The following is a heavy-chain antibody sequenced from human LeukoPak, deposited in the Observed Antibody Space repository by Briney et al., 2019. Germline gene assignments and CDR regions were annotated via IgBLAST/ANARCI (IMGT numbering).Heavy chain of an antibody. V-gene: IGHV4-61*02. CDR1: GGSISSGSYY. CDR3: AREAYSGSYYAYEGSDY. Sequence: SQTLSLTCTVSGGSISSGSYYWSWIRQPPGKGLEWIGCIYYSGSTDYNPSLKSRVTISVDTSKNQFSLKLSSVTAADTAVYYCAREAYSGSYYAYEGSDYWGQGTLVTVSS. D-gene: IGHD1-26*01. CDR2: IYYSGST. J-gene: IGHJ4*02.